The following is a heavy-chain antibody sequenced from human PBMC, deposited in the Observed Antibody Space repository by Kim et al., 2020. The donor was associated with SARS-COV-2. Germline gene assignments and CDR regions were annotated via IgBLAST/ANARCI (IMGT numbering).Heavy chain of an antibody. V-gene: IGHV1-69*01. D-gene: IGHD6-13*01. CDR3: ARDLAAAGTTSSDY. Sequence: AQKSLGRVTITADESTSTAYMELSSLRSEDTAVYYCARDLAAAGTTSSDYWGQGTLVTVSS. J-gene: IGHJ4*02.